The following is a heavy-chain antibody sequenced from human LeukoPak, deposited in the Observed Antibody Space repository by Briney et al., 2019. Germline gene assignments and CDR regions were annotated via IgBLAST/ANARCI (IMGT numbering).Heavy chain of an antibody. Sequence: SQTLSLTCVISGDSVSSNRAAWNWIRQSPSRGLEWLGRTYYRSKWYTDYAESVKSRIIINPDASKNQFSLHLNSVTPEDTAVYYCARDYDMVTGKYNVWFDTWGQGTLVTVAS. V-gene: IGHV6-1*01. CDR3: ARDYDMVTGKYNVWFDT. D-gene: IGHD3-9*01. J-gene: IGHJ5*02. CDR1: GDSVSSNRAA. CDR2: TYYRSKWYT.